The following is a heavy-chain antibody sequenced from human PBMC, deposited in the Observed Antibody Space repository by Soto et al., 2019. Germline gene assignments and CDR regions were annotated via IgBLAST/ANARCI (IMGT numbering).Heavy chain of an antibody. V-gene: IGHV4-31*03. CDR2: IYYSGST. Sequence: SETLSLTCTVPGGSISSGGYYWSWIRQHPGKGLEWIGYIYYSGSTYYNPSLKSRVTISVDTSKNQFSLKLSSVTAADTAVYYCARARHVETVLFDYWGQGTLVTVSS. CDR3: ARARHVETVLFDY. CDR1: GGSISSGGYY. J-gene: IGHJ4*02.